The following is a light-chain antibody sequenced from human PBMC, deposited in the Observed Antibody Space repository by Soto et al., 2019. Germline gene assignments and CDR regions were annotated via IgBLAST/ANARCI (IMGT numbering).Light chain of an antibody. CDR3: QQYNSWPLT. CDR1: QRVHIN. J-gene: IGKJ1*01. V-gene: IGKV3-15*01. Sequence: IVMTQSQASLSVSPGERATLSCMASQRVHINLAWYLQNPGQAPRPHIYDSSTRTTGIPARFSGSGSGTEFTLTISSLQSEDFAVYYCQQYNSWPLTFGQRTLVQLK. CDR2: DSS.